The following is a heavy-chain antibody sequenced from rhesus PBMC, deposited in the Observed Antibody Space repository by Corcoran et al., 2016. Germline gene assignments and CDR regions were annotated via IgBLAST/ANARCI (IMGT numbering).Heavy chain of an antibody. CDR1: GGSISSGYYY. V-gene: IGHV4-122*02. Sequence: QVQLQESGPGLVKPSETLSLTCAVSGGSISSGYYYWSWIRQPPGKGLEWIGYITYSGSTSYNPSLKSRATISRDTSKNQFSLKLSSVTAADTAVYYCASQPYSGSWNYFDYWGQGVLVTVSS. D-gene: IGHD6-25*01. J-gene: IGHJ4*01. CDR2: ITYSGST. CDR3: ASQPYSGSWNYFDY.